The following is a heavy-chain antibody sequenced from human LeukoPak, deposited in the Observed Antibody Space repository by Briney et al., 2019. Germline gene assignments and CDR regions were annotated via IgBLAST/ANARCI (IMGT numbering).Heavy chain of an antibody. V-gene: IGHV3-21*01. CDR3: ARDACSTTNCYLAY. CDR2: ISSSSYI. D-gene: IGHD2-2*01. J-gene: IGHJ4*02. Sequence: GGSLRLSCAASGFTFSNYNMNWVRQAPGKGLEWVSSISSSSYIYYADSVKGRFTISSDNAKNSLYLQMNSLRAEDTAVYYCARDACSTTNCYLAYWGQGTLVTVSS. CDR1: GFTFSNYN.